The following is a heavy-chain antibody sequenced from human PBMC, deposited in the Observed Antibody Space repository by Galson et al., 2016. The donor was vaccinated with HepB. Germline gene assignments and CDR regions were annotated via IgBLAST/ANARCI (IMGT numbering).Heavy chain of an antibody. D-gene: IGHD3-10*01. CDR2: ISTTTRYT. Sequence: SLRLSCAASRLTFSSFTMAWVRQAPGRGLEWVSSISTTTRYTYYADSVKGRFTISRDNSKDSLYLQMNSLRAEDTAVYYGGSGEDSYYYGMDVWGQGTTVTVSS. CDR3: GSGEDSYYYGMDV. J-gene: IGHJ6*02. CDR1: RLTFSSFT. V-gene: IGHV3-21*01.